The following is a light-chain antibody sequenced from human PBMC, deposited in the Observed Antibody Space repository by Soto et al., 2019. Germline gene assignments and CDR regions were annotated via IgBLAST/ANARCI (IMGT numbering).Light chain of an antibody. CDR3: QKYNTAPLT. CDR1: QGIAPY. Sequence: DVQMTQSPSSLFAFVGDRVTITCRASQGIAPYLAWFQQKPGKVPKLLIYATSTLQSGVPSRFSGSGSGTDFTLTISSLQPEDVASYYRQKYNTAPLTFGGGTKVEIK. CDR2: ATS. J-gene: IGKJ4*01. V-gene: IGKV1-27*01.